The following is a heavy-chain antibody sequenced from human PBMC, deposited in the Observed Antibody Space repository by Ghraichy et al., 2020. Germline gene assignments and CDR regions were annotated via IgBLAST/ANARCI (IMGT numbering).Heavy chain of an antibody. CDR3: ARRLAVTIPWYYYGMDV. CDR1: GFTFSSYE. CDR2: ISSSGSTI. Sequence: GESLNISCAASGFTFSSYEMNWVRQAPGKGLEWVSYISSSGSTIYYADSVKGRFTISRDNAKNSLYLQMNSLRAEDTAVYYCARRLAVTIPWYYYGMDVWGQGTTVTVSS. D-gene: IGHD4-11*01. J-gene: IGHJ6*02. V-gene: IGHV3-48*03.